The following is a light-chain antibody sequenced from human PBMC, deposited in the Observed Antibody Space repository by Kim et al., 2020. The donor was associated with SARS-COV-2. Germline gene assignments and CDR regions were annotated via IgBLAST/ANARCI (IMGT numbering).Light chain of an antibody. CDR1: QSIRSY. Sequence: SAFVGERVTITCRASQSIRSYLNWYQQKPGKAPKALIYAATSLHSGVPSRFSASGSGTDFTLTISSLQPEDCGTYYCQQTFSIPYSFGQGTKLEI. J-gene: IGKJ2*03. V-gene: IGKV1-39*01. CDR3: QQTFSIPYS. CDR2: AAT.